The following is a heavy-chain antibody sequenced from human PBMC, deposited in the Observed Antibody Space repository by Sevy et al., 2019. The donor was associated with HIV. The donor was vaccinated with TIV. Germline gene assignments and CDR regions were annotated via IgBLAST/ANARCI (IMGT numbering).Heavy chain of an antibody. CDR3: AKVQYSNYYSYYYMDV. CDR2: IRYEGSNK. V-gene: IGHV3-30*02. D-gene: IGHD4-4*01. J-gene: IGHJ6*03. CDR1: GFTFSSYG. Sequence: GGSLRLSCAASGFTFSSYGMHWVRQAPGKGLEWVAFIRYEGSNKYYADSVKGRFTISRDNSKNTLYLQMNSLRAEDTAVYYCAKVQYSNYYSYYYMDVWGKGTTVTVSS.